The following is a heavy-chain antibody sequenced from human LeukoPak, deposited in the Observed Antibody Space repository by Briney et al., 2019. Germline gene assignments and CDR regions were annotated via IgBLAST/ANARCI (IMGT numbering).Heavy chain of an antibody. D-gene: IGHD5-18*01. CDR3: ARARGDTAMDYYFDY. CDR1: GGTFGSYA. CDR2: IIPIFGTA. Sequence: GASVTVSCKASGGTFGSYAISWVRQAPGQGLEWMGGIIPIFGTANYAQKFQGRVTITADKSTSTAYMELSSLRSEDTAVYYCARARGDTAMDYYFDYWGQGTLVTVSS. J-gene: IGHJ4*02. V-gene: IGHV1-69*06.